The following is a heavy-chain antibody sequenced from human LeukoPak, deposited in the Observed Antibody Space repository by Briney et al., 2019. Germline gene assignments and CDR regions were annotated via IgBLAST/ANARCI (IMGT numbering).Heavy chain of an antibody. CDR1: GFTFDDYA. Sequence: GGSLRLSCAASGFTFDDYAMHWARQAPGKGLEWVSSISWNSGSIYYADSVKGRFTISRDNAKNSLYLQMHSLRAEDMALYYCAGDRCTNGVCYYFDCWGQGTLVTVSS. CDR2: ISWNSGSI. CDR3: AGDRCTNGVCYYFDC. V-gene: IGHV3-9*03. J-gene: IGHJ4*02. D-gene: IGHD2-8*01.